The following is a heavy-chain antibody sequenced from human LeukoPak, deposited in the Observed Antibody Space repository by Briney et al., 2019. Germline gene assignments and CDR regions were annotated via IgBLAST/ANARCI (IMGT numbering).Heavy chain of an antibody. J-gene: IGHJ4*02. CDR3: AKDMDLVVAATAVLDY. CDR1: GFTFSSYA. V-gene: IGHV3-23*01. CDR2: ISGSGGST. D-gene: IGHD2-15*01. Sequence: GGSLRLSCAASGFTFSSYAMSWVRQAPGKGLEWVSAISGSGGSTYYADSVKGRFTMSRDNSKNTLYLQMNSLRAEDTAVYYCAKDMDLVVAATAVLDYWGQGTLVTVSS.